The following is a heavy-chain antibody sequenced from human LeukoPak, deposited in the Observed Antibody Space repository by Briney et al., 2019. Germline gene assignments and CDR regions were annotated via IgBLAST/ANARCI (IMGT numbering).Heavy chain of an antibody. D-gene: IGHD1-26*01. V-gene: IGHV3-21*01. CDR2: ISISSYI. CDR3: AREVGGSYLDAFDF. Sequence: PGGSLRLSCAASGFTLRSYGMNWVRQAPGKGLEWVSSISISSYIYYADSVKGRFTISRDNAKNSLYLQMNSLRAEDTAVYYCAREVGGSYLDAFDFWGQGTMVTVSS. J-gene: IGHJ3*01. CDR1: GFTLRSYG.